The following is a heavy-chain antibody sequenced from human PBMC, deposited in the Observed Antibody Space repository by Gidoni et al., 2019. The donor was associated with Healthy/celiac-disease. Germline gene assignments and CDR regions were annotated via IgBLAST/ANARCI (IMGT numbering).Heavy chain of an antibody. Sequence: QVQLQPWGAGLLKPSETLSLTCAVYGGSFSGYYWSWIRQPPGKGLEWSGEINHSGSTNYNPSLKSRVTISVDTSKNQFSLKLSSVTAADTAVYYCARGLGDCSSTSCYYYYYYYMDVWGKGTTVTVSS. CDR2: INHSGST. V-gene: IGHV4-34*01. J-gene: IGHJ6*03. D-gene: IGHD2-2*01. CDR1: GGSFSGYY. CDR3: ARGLGDCSSTSCYYYYYYYMDV.